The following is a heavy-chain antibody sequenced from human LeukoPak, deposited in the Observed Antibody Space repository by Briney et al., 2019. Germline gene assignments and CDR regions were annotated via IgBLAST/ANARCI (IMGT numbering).Heavy chain of an antibody. J-gene: IGHJ4*02. Sequence: SETLSLTCTVSGGSISSYYWSWIRQPPGKGLEWIGYIYYSGSTNYNPSLKSRVTISVDTSKNQFSLKLSSVTAADTAVYYCARSGGNRYGSGTLVWGQGTLVTVSS. CDR1: GGSISSYY. D-gene: IGHD3-10*01. CDR2: IYYSGST. V-gene: IGHV4-59*01. CDR3: ARSGGNRYGSGTLV.